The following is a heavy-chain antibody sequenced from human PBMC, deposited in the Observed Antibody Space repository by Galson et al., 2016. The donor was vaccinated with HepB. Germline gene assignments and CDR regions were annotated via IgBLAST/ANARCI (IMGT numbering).Heavy chain of an antibody. CDR2: VSYDGTKR. J-gene: IGHJ4*02. V-gene: IGHV3-30*04. D-gene: IGHD3-3*01. CDR3: ARDRRLDH. CDR1: GFTFTIYA. Sequence: SLRLSCAASGFTFTIYAIHWVRQAPGKGLEWVADVSYDGTKRNYADSVKGRFTISRDNSRNTVYLQMNSLRGEGMAVYYCARDRRLDHWGQGALVTVSS.